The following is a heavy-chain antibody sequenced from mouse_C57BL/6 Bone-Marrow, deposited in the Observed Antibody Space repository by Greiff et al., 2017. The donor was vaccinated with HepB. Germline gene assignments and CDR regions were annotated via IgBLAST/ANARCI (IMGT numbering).Heavy chain of an antibody. CDR1: GFNIKDDY. CDR2: IDPENGDT. CDR3: TTGYDGYFAY. J-gene: IGHJ3*01. D-gene: IGHD2-3*01. Sequence: EVKLQQSGAELVRPGASVKLSCTASGFNIKDDYMHWVKQRPEQGLEWIGWIDPENGDTEYASKFQGKATITADTSSNTAYLQLSSLTSEDTAVYYCTTGYDGYFAYWGQGTLVTVSA. V-gene: IGHV14-4*01.